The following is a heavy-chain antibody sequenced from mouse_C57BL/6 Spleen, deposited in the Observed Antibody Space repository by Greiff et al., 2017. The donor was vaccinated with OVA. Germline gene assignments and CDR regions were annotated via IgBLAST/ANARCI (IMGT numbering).Heavy chain of an antibody. CDR1: GYSITSGYY. J-gene: IGHJ2*01. Sequence: EVKLMESGPGLVKPSQSLSLTCSVTGYSITSGYYWNWIRQFPGNKLEWMGYISYDGSNNYNPSLKNRISITRDTSNNQFFLKLNSVTTEDTATYYCARDWNYGYDGYFDYWGKGTTLTVSS. D-gene: IGHD2-2*01. CDR2: ISYDGSN. V-gene: IGHV3-6*01. CDR3: ARDWNYGYDGYFDY.